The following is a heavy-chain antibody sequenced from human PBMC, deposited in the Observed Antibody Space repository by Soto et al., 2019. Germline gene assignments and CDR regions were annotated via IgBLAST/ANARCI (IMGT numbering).Heavy chain of an antibody. D-gene: IGHD6-19*01. V-gene: IGHV4-34*01. CDR2: LDQSGGT. Sequence: QVQLQQWGAGLLKASETLSLTCAVVGDSLRGQSWNWIRQSPGKGLEWIGELDQSGGTNYNPSLKSRAIISDDTSKIQFSLTLTFVTAADTAVYYCAREDSYGWSGESLDVWGQGTTVTVSS. CDR1: GDSLRGQS. CDR3: AREDSYGWSGESLDV. J-gene: IGHJ6*02.